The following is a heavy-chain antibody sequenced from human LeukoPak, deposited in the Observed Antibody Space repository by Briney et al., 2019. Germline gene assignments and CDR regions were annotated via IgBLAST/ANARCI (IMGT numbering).Heavy chain of an antibody. CDR3: AREVPTNYFDY. CDR2: IYYSGST. Sequence: SETLSLTCTVSGGSISSSSYYWGWIRQPPGKGLEWIGSIYYSGSTYYNPSLKSRVTISVDTSKNQFSLKLSSVTAADTAVYYCAREVPTNYFDYWGQGTLVTVSS. D-gene: IGHD2-8*01. CDR1: GGSISSSSYY. J-gene: IGHJ4*02. V-gene: IGHV4-39*07.